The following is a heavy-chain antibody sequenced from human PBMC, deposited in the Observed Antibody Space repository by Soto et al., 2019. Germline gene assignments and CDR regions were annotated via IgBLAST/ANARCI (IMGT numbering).Heavy chain of an antibody. CDR3: AMVNTIYDFWSGYYTGYFDY. J-gene: IGHJ4*02. V-gene: IGHV1-18*01. D-gene: IGHD3-3*01. CDR1: GYTFTSYG. CDR2: ISAYNGNT. Sequence: EASVKVSCKASGYTFTSYGISWVRQAPGQGLEWMGWISAYNGNTNYAQKLQGRVTMTTDTSTSTAYMELRSLRSDDTVVYYFAMVNTIYDFWSGYYTGYFDYWGQGTLVTVSS.